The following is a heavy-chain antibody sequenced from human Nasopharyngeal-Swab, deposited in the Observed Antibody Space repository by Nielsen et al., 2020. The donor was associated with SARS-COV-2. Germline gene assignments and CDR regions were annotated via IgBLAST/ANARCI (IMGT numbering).Heavy chain of an antibody. CDR2: IKPDGSEK. CDR3: ARDWSRAFDV. Sequence: GGSLRLFCAASGFTFSSLWMSWVRQVPGKGLEWVADIKPDGSEKFYVDSVKGRFTISRDNAKNSMSLQMNSLRVEDTAVYYCARDWSRAFDVWGQGTMVTVSS. CDR1: GFTFSSLW. V-gene: IGHV3-7*01. J-gene: IGHJ3*01.